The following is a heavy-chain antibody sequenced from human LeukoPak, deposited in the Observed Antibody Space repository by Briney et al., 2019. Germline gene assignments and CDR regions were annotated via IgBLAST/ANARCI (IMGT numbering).Heavy chain of an antibody. V-gene: IGHV3-72*01. Sequence: GGSLRLSCAASGFTFNNAWMNWVRQAPGKGLEWVGRTRNKANRYTTEYAASVKGRFTISRDDSKNSLYLQINSLKTEDTAVYYCTRGGRYLPLDIWGQGTMVTVSS. D-gene: IGHD3-10*01. CDR1: GFTFNNAW. CDR2: TRNKANRYTT. J-gene: IGHJ3*02. CDR3: TRGGRYLPLDI.